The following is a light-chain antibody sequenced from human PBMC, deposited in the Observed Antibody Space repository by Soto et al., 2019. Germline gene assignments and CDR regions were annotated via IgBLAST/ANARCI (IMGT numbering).Light chain of an antibody. CDR1: QSVRSSY. Sequence: LAPSDSATLSCMSIQSVRSSYLAWYHQTPGQTPRLLIYAASSRATGIPDRFSGSGSGTEFTLTISSLQSEDFAVYYCQQYNNWPPITFGQGTRLEIK. CDR3: QQYNNWPPIT. J-gene: IGKJ5*01. CDR2: AAS. V-gene: IGKV3D-15*01.